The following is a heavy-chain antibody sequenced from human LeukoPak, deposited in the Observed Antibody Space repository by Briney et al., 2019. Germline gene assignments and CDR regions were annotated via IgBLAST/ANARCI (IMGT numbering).Heavy chain of an antibody. D-gene: IGHD5-24*01. V-gene: IGHV4-39*02. CDR1: GGSISSSSHY. CDR2: IYYSGST. Sequence: PAETLSLTCTVSGGSISSSSHYWGWIRQPPGKGLEWIGSIYYSGSTYYNPSLKSRVTISVDTSKNQFSLKLSSVTAADTAVYYCAREGYSPRDGYNFNFDYWGQGTLVTVSS. J-gene: IGHJ4*02. CDR3: AREGYSPRDGYNFNFDY.